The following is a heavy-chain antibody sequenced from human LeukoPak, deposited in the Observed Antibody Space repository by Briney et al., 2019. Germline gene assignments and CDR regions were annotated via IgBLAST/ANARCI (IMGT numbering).Heavy chain of an antibody. V-gene: IGHV4-34*01. CDR3: ARRRLRAPKDSGSYYDY. Sequence: NSSETLSLTCAVYGGSFSGYYWSWIRQPPGKGLEWIGEINHSGSTNYNPSLKSRVTISVDTSKNQFSLKLSSVTAADTAVYYCARRRLRAPKDSGSYYDYWGQGTLVTVSS. J-gene: IGHJ4*02. CDR2: INHSGST. D-gene: IGHD3-10*01. CDR1: GGSFSGYY.